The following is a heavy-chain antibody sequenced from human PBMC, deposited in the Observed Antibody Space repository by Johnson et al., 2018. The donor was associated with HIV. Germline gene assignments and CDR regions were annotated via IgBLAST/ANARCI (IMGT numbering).Heavy chain of an antibody. CDR1: GFTFSSYG. Sequence: VQLVESGGGVVQPGRSLRLSCAASGFTFSSYGMHWVRQAPGKGLEWVAVISYDGSNKYYADSVKGRFTISRDNSKNTLYLQMNSLGAEDTAAYYCVKAHDYGDYVAFDIWGQGTMVTVSS. J-gene: IGHJ3*02. V-gene: IGHV3-30*18. D-gene: IGHD4-17*01. CDR3: VKAHDYGDYVAFDI. CDR2: ISYDGSNK.